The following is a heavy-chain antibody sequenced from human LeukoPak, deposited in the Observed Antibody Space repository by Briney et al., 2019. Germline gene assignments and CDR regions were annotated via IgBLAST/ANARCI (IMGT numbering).Heavy chain of an antibody. V-gene: IGHV3-21*01. Sequence: GGALRLSCAAPGFTFSSYSMNWVRQAPGKGLEWVSSISSGSSYIYYADSLKGRFTISRDNAKDSLYLQMNSLRAEDTGVYYCAREPEYCSSTTCYRDSPFDYWGQGTLVTVSS. J-gene: IGHJ4*02. CDR1: GFTFSSYS. D-gene: IGHD2-2*01. CDR3: AREPEYCSSTTCYRDSPFDY. CDR2: ISSGSSYI.